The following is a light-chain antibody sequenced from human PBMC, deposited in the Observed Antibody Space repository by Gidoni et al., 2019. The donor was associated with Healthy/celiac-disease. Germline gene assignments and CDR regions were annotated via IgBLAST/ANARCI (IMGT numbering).Light chain of an antibody. V-gene: IGKV1-39*01. CDR3: QQSYSTPRT. Sequence: DIQMTPSTSSLSASVGDRVTITCRASQSISSYLNWYQQKPGKAPKLLIYAASSLQSGVPSRCSGSGSGIDFTLTIISLQPEDFATYYCQQSYSTPRTFGQGTKVEIK. J-gene: IGKJ1*01. CDR2: AAS. CDR1: QSISSY.